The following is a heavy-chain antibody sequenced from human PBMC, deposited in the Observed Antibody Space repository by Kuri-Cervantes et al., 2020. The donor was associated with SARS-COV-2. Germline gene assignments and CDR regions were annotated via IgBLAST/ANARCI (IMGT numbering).Heavy chain of an antibody. Sequence: SGPTLVKPTQTLTLTCTFSGFSLSTSGVGVGWIRQPPGKALEWLALIYWNDDKRYSPSLKSRLTISKDTSKSQVGLTMTNMDPVDTATYYCARIRGAYDFWSGYYTGGSDWFDPWGQGTLVTVSS. CDR1: GFSLSTSGVG. D-gene: IGHD3-3*01. CDR2: IYWNDDK. J-gene: IGHJ5*02. V-gene: IGHV2-5*01. CDR3: ARIRGAYDFWSGYYTGGSDWFDP.